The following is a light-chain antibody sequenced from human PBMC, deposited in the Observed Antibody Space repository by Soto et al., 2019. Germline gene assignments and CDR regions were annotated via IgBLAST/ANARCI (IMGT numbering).Light chain of an antibody. CDR1: QSVGSN. Sequence: EIVMTQSPATLSVSPGERATLSCRASQSVGSNLAWYQQKPRQAPRLLIYGASTRATGIPARFSGSGSETELTHTLRSRPTEDWASQGWKQYNKGPPDRTFGQGTKVEIK. CDR3: KQYNKGPPDRT. J-gene: IGKJ1*01. CDR2: GAS. V-gene: IGKV3-15*01.